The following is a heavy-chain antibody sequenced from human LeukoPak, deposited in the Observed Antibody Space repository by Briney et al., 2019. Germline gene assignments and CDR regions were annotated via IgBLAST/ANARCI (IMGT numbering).Heavy chain of an antibody. D-gene: IGHD3-22*01. CDR2: IYYSGST. CDR3: ARGGYYYDSSGPRPLPSWVFDY. Sequence: SETLSLTSTVSGGSICSYYWGWIRQPQGKGLEWIGYIYYSGSTNYNTSLTRGATISVDTSKNQFSLKRSSVTAADAAVYYCARGGYYYDSSGPRPLPSWVFDYWGQGTLVTVCS. J-gene: IGHJ4*02. CDR1: GGSICSYY. V-gene: IGHV4-59*01.